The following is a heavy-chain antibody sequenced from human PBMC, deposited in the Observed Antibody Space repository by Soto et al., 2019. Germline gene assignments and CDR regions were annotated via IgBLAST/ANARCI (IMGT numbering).Heavy chain of an antibody. V-gene: IGHV3-33*01. CDR2: IWNDGSNE. Sequence: QVQLVESGGGVVQPGTSLRLSCGAYGFTFSAYGMHWVRQAPGKGLEWVAVIWNDGSNENYADSVKGRFTISRDNSKNTLNLKMNSLMAEDTAICYCGASLKSWFFVFWGRGTLVTVSA. J-gene: IGHJ2*01. CDR1: GFTFSAYG. CDR3: GASLKSWFFVF.